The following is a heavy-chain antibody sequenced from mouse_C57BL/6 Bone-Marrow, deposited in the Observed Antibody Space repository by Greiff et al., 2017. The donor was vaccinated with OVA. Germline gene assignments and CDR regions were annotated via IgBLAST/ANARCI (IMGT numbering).Heavy chain of an antibody. CDR2: IHPNSGST. J-gene: IGHJ2*01. CDR1: GYTFTSYW. V-gene: IGHV1-64*01. D-gene: IGHD4-1*02. Sequence: QVQLQQPGAELVKPGASVKLSCKASGYTFTSYWMHWVKQRPGHGLEWIGMIHPNSGSTNYNEKFKSKATLTVEKSSSTAYTQHSSMTSEDSAVYDCARVGFNWDGPDYWGQGTTLTVAS. CDR3: ARVGFNWDGPDY.